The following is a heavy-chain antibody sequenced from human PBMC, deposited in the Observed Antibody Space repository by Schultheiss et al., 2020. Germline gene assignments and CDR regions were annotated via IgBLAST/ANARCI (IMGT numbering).Heavy chain of an antibody. D-gene: IGHD6-13*01. CDR3: ARDQDSSSWYSAWFDP. J-gene: IGHJ5*02. CDR1: GFTFSSYE. V-gene: IGHV3-48*03. Sequence: GGSLSLSCAASGFTFSSYEMNWVRQAPGKGLEWVSYISSSGSTIYYADSVKGRFTISRDNAKNSLYLQMNSLRAEDTAVYYCARDQDSSSWYSAWFDPWGQVTLVTVSS. CDR2: ISSSGSTI.